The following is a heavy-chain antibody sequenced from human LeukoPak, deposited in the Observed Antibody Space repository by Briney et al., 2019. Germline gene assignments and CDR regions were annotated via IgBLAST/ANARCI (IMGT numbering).Heavy chain of an antibody. D-gene: IGHD6-19*01. Sequence: ASVKVSCKASRDTFTNNAISWVRQAPGQGLEWVGGIIPIFGTAHYAQKFQGRVTITADESTSTAYMELSSLRSEDTAVYYCARGQHLVLAVAGMRAFDYWGQGTLVTVSS. CDR3: ARGQHLVLAVAGMRAFDY. CDR1: RDTFTNNA. J-gene: IGHJ4*02. V-gene: IGHV1-69*13. CDR2: IIPIFGTA.